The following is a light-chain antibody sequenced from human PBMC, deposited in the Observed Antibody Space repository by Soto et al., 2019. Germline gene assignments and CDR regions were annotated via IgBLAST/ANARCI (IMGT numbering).Light chain of an antibody. V-gene: IGLV1-44*01. Sequence: QSVLTQPPSASGTPGQRLTISCSASSGSLSVDWYQHLPGTAPKLLIQSNHQRPSGVPDRFSVSKSGTSASLAISGLQSEDDADYYCAAWDDSLNGLYVFGTGTKVTVL. CDR3: AAWDDSLNGLYV. CDR2: SNH. CDR1: SGSLS. J-gene: IGLJ1*01.